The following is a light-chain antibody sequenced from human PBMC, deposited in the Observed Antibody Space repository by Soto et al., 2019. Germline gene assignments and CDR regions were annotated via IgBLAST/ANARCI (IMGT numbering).Light chain of an antibody. J-gene: IGKJ5*01. CDR2: WAS. V-gene: IGKV4-1*01. CDR1: QSILFSSNSKNY. Sequence: DIVMTQSPDSLAVSLGERATINCKSSQSILFSSNSKNYLAWYQQKPGQPPNLLISWASARESGVPNRFSGSGSGTDFTLTISSLQAEDVAVYFCQQYYNAPITFGQGTRLEMK. CDR3: QQYYNAPIT.